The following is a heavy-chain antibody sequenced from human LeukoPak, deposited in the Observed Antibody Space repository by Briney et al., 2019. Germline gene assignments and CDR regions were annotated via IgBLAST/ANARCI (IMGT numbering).Heavy chain of an antibody. CDR2: KSGSGGST. J-gene: IGHJ4*02. CDR1: GFNFSIHA. V-gene: IGHV3-23*01. D-gene: IGHD6-19*01. CDR3: ATHAIAVAGRGFDY. Sequence: GGSLRLSCAASGFNFSIHAMSWLRQAPGKGLEWVSAKSGSGGSTYYAGSVKGRFTISRDNSKNTVYLQMNSLRAEDTAVYYCATHAIAVAGRGFDYWGQGTLVTVSS.